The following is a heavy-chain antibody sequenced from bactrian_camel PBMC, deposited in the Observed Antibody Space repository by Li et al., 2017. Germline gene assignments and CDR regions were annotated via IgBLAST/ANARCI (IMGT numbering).Heavy chain of an antibody. CDR3: VADYGRGVCGLSPIFFGF. CDR1: GYTRSLDC. CDR2: IRNAEITP. J-gene: IGHJ6*01. D-gene: IGHD5*01. Sequence: VQLVESGGGSVQAGGSLRLSCEASGYTRSLDCMGWVRQAPGGDREGVAAIRNAEITPYYADSVKGRFIISQDNTKNTLYLQMKSLKPEDTAMYYCVADYGRGVCGLSPIFFGFRAQGTQVTVSS. V-gene: IGHV3S40*01.